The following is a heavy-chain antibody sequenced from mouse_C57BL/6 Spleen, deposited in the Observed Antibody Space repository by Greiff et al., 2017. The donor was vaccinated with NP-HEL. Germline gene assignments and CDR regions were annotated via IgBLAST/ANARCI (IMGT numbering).Heavy chain of an antibody. CDR2: ISYDGSN. V-gene: IGHV3-6*01. CDR3: ARGLNYAMDY. J-gene: IGHJ4*01. CDR1: GYSITSGYY. D-gene: IGHD2-2*01. Sequence: EVQLQESGPGLVKPSQSLSLTCSVTGYSITSGYYWNWIRQFPGNKLEWMGYISYDGSNNYNPSLKNRISITRDTSKNQFFLKLNSVTTEDTATYYCARGLNYAMDYWGQRTSVTVSS.